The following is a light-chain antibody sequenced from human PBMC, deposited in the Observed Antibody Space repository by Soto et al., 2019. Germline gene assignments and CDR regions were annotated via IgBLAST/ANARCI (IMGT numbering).Light chain of an antibody. CDR3: QQYDSYSRT. V-gene: IGKV1-5*03. J-gene: IGKJ1*01. CDR1: QSISNW. Sequence: DIQMTQSPSTLSASVGASVPITCRASQSISNWLAWHQQKPGKAPKLLIYKASTLDSGVPSRFSGSGSGTEFTLTISSLQPDDFATYYCQQYDSYSRTFGQGTKVDIK. CDR2: KAS.